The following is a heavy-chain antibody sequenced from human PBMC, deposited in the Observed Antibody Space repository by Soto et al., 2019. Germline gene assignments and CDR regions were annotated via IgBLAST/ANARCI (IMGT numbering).Heavy chain of an antibody. CDR2: INPSGGSR. D-gene: IGHD6-13*01. CDR1: GLSFSDYF. V-gene: IGHV1-2*02. Sequence: ASVKVSCKASGLSFSDYFMHWVRQAPGQGLEWMGIINPSGGSRNYAQKFQGRVTMTRDTSISTAYMELSRLRSDDTAVYYCARECTAAAGTLGWFDPWGQGTLVTVSS. CDR3: ARECTAAAGTLGWFDP. J-gene: IGHJ5*02.